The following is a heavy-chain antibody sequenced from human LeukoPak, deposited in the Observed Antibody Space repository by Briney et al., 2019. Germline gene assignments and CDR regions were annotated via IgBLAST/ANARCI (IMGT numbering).Heavy chain of an antibody. CDR2: IKQEGSEE. Sequence: GGSLRLSCAASGFTFSSYAMHWVRQAPGKGLEWVANIKQEGSEEYYVDSVKGRFTISRDNAKNSLYLQMNSLRAEDTAVYYCARRYFDYWGQGILVTVSS. CDR3: ARRYFDY. CDR1: GFTFSSYA. J-gene: IGHJ4*02. V-gene: IGHV3-7*03.